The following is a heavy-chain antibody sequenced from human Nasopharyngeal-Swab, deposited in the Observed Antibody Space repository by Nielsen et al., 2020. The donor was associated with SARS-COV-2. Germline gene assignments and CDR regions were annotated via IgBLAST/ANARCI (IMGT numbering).Heavy chain of an antibody. V-gene: IGHV3-23*01. CDR3: ARDVSGAAAGRLGAFDI. CDR2: ISGSGGST. Sequence: WIRQPPGKGLEWVSAISGSGGSTYYADSVKGRFTISRDNSKNTLYLQMNSLRAEDTAVYYCARDVSGAAAGRLGAFDIWGQGTMVTVPS. J-gene: IGHJ3*02. D-gene: IGHD6-13*01.